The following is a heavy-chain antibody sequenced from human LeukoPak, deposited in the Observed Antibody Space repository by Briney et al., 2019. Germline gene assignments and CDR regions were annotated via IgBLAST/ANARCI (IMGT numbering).Heavy chain of an antibody. CDR1: GDSISSYY. D-gene: IGHD1-26*01. CDR2: VYYNGIT. CDR3: ARERGILRGDAFDL. Sequence: SETLSLTCTVSGDSISSYYWSWIRQPPGKGLEWIGYVYYNGITNYNPSLKSRVSISLDTSKNQFSLRLNSVTAADTAVYYCARERGILRGDAFDLWGQGTLVTVSA. J-gene: IGHJ3*01. V-gene: IGHV4-59*01.